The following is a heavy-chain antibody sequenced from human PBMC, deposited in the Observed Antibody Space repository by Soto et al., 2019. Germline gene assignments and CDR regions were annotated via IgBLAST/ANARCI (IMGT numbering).Heavy chain of an antibody. CDR1: GFTFTEYY. J-gene: IGHJ4*02. CDR2: IRQDGGEI. CDR3: VRADHYGPLFDQ. V-gene: IGHV3-7*01. Sequence: EVQLVESGGALVQPGGSLRLSCTVSGFTFTEYYMNWVRQAPGKGLEWVANIRQDGGEIYYVDSVRGRFTISRDNVKNSVYLQMDSLRVEDTALYYCVRADHYGPLFDQWGQGNRVTVSS. D-gene: IGHD4-17*01.